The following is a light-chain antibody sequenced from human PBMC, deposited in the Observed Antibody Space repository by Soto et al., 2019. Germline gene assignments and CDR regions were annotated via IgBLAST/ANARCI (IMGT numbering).Light chain of an antibody. J-gene: IGLJ7*01. CDR3: GTWDSSLSAAV. CDR1: SSNIGSNT. Sequence: QAVVTQPPSASATPGQRVTISCSGSSSNIGSNTANWYQQLPGTAPKLLIYNNDYRPSGVPDRFSGSKSGTSASLAISGLQSEDEADYYCGTWDSSLSAAVFGGGTQLTVL. V-gene: IGLV1-44*01. CDR2: NND.